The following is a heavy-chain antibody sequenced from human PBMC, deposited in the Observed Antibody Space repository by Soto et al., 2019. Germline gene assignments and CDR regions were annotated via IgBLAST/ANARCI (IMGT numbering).Heavy chain of an antibody. CDR2: IGTAGDT. V-gene: IGHV3-13*01. D-gene: IGHD1-1*01. CDR1: GFTFSSYD. Sequence: GSLRLSCAASGFTFSSYDMHWVRQATGKGLEWVSAIGTAGDTYYPGSVKGRFTISRENAKNSLYLHMNSLRAGDTAVYYCARDLQLERSQTMEYYYYGMDVWGHGTTVTVSS. J-gene: IGHJ6*02. CDR3: ARDLQLERSQTMEYYYYGMDV.